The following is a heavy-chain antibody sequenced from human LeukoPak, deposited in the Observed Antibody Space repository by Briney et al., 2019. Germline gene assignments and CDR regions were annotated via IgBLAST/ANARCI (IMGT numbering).Heavy chain of an antibody. CDR1: GFTFISYT. CDR3: AREEQQLVYFDY. D-gene: IGHD6-13*01. V-gene: IGHV3-21*01. Sequence: GGSLTLSCAASGFTFISYTLNWVRQPPGKGLEWVSSISSSSSYIYYADSVKGRFTVSRDNAKNSLYLQMNSLRAEDTAVYYCAREEQQLVYFDYWGQGALVTVSS. J-gene: IGHJ4*02. CDR2: ISSSSSYI.